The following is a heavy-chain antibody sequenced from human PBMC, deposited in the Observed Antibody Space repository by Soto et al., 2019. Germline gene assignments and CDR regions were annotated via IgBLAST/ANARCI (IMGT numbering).Heavy chain of an antibody. CDR3: AKELHTSSGWSQVIY. Sequence: GGSLRLSCAASGFTVSSYHMSWVRQAPGKGLEWVSIIYTAGSADFADSVKGRFTISRDNSKNTLYLQMNSLRAEDTAVYYCAKELHTSSGWSQVIYWGQGTLVTVSS. V-gene: IGHV3-66*01. J-gene: IGHJ4*02. CDR1: GFTVSSYH. CDR2: IYTAGSA. D-gene: IGHD6-19*01.